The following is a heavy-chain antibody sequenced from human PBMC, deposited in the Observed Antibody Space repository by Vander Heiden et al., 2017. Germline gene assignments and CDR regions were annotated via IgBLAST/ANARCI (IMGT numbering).Heavy chain of an antibody. J-gene: IGHJ4*01. Sequence: EVQMLEAGRGLVQPGGSLRLSCATAGVALTSYAMSWVRQAPVKGLEWVSTISGSAFTTYYTDSVKGRFTISRDNSKNTLYLQMNSLRAEDTALYYCAKGGYRYGFDFWGHGTLVTVSS. D-gene: IGHD5-18*01. CDR3: AKGGYRYGFDF. V-gene: IGHV3-23*01. CDR2: ISGSAFTT. CDR1: GVALTSYA.